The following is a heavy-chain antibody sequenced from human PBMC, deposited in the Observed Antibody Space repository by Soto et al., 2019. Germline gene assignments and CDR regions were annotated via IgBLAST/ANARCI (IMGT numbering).Heavy chain of an antibody. D-gene: IGHD1-26*01. Sequence: GGSLRLSCAASGFTFSSYAMHWVRQAPGKGLEWVAVISYDGSNKYYADSVKGRFTISRDNSKNTLYLQMNSLRAEDTAVYYCARAIRAFSGSYSGAFDIWGQGTMVTVSS. CDR3: ARAIRAFSGSYSGAFDI. CDR2: ISYDGSNK. J-gene: IGHJ3*02. CDR1: GFTFSSYA. V-gene: IGHV3-30-3*01.